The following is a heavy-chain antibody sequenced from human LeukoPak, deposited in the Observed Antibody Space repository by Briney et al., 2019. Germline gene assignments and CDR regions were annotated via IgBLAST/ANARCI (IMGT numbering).Heavy chain of an antibody. CDR3: ARFRYSGSYWAAPNYLDY. D-gene: IGHD1-26*01. CDR1: GGSVSDGSYY. Sequence: PSETLSLTCTVSGGSVSDGSYYWTWIRQPAGKGLEWIGRIYTSGSANYNPSLKSRVTISLDTSKNQFSLKLSSVTAADTAVYYCARFRYSGSYWAAPNYLDYWGQGTLVTVSS. CDR2: IYTSGSA. J-gene: IGHJ4*02. V-gene: IGHV4-61*02.